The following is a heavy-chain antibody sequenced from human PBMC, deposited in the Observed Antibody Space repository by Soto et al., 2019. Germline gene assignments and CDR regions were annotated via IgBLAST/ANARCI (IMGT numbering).Heavy chain of an antibody. CDR2: IIPIFGTA. CDR3: ARWKGLGIAADDGMDV. CDR1: GGTFSSYA. V-gene: IGHV1-69*13. J-gene: IGHJ6*02. D-gene: IGHD6-13*01. Sequence: ASVKVSCKASGGTFSSYAISWVRQAPGQGLEWMGGIIPIFGTANYAQNFQGRVTITADESTSTAYMELSSLRAEDTAVYYCARWKGLGIAADDGMDVWGQGTTVTVSS.